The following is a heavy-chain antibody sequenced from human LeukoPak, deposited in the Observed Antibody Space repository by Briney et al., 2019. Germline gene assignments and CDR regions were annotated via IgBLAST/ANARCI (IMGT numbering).Heavy chain of an antibody. J-gene: IGHJ4*02. CDR3: ARGDPSMPFDY. CDR1: GGSLSSYY. CDR2: IYYSGAT. D-gene: IGHD2/OR15-2a*01. V-gene: IGHV4-59*01. Sequence: SETLSLTCTVTGGSLSSYYWSWIRPPPGKGRDWIGYIYYSGATNYNPSLKSRVTILLDTSKNQFSLKLSSVTAADTAVYHCARGDPSMPFDYWGQGTLVTVSS.